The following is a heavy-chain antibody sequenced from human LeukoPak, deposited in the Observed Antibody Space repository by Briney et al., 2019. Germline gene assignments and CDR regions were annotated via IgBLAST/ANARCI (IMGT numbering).Heavy chain of an antibody. CDR2: VHNVGST. D-gene: IGHD6-19*01. J-gene: IGHJ4*02. Sequence: SETLSLTCTVSGVSTTNGIYYWAWIRQPPGKGLEWIGSVHNVGSTYYNLSLRSRVTMSIDTSKNQFSLRLNSVTAADTAVYYCARHAEYNSGWHFYLDHWGQGILLTVSS. CDR3: ARHAEYNSGWHFYLDH. CDR1: GVSTTNGIYY. V-gene: IGHV4-39*01.